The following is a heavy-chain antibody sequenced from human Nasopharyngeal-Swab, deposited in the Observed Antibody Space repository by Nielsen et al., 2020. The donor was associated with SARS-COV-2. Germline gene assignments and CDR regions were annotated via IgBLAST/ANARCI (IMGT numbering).Heavy chain of an antibody. V-gene: IGHV2-26*01. CDR2: IFSNDEK. D-gene: IGHD6-13*01. J-gene: IGHJ4*02. CDR3: ARTSSSWPRIFDY. CDR1: GFSLSNARMG. Sequence: SGPTLVKPTETLTLTCTVSGFSLSNARMGVSWIRQPLGKALEWLAHIFSNDEKSYSTSLKSRLTISKDTSKSQVVLTMTNMDPVDTATYYCARTSSSWPRIFDYWGQGTLVTVSS.